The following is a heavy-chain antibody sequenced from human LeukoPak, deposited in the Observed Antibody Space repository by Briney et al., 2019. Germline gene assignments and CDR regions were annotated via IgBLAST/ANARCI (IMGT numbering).Heavy chain of an antibody. J-gene: IGHJ3*02. CDR3: ASVVVVTMAFDI. V-gene: IGHV1-2*02. CDR1: GYTFTGYY. Sequence: ASVKVSCKASGYTFTGYYMHWVRQAPGQGLESMGWINPNSGGTNYAQKFQGRVTMTRDTSISTAYMELSRLRSDDTAVYYCASVVVVTMAFDIWGQGTMVTVSS. CDR2: INPNSGGT. D-gene: IGHD2-15*01.